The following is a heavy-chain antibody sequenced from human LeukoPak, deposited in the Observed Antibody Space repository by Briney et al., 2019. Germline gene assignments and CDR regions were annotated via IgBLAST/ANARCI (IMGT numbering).Heavy chain of an antibody. CDR3: ARQGLWFGER. J-gene: IGHJ4*02. Sequence: SETLSLTCAVYGGSFSGYYWSWVRQPPGKGLEWIGEINHSGSTNYNPSLKSRVTISVDTSKNQSSLKLSSVTAADTAVYYCARQGLWFGERWGQGTLVTVSS. CDR2: INHSGST. CDR1: GGSFSGYY. D-gene: IGHD3-10*01. V-gene: IGHV4-34*01.